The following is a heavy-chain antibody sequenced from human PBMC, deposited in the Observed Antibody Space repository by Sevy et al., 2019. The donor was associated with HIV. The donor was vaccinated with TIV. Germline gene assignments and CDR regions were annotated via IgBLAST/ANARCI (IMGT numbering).Heavy chain of an antibody. CDR2: INSGGGST. D-gene: IGHD3-22*01. CDR3: AKDVVGGYYDSSGYSDH. Sequence: GESLKISCAASGFTFIEFVMSWVRQAPGKGLEWVSTINSGGGSTYYADSVKGRFTISRDNSQNTLDLQMNSLRAEDTAVYYCAKDVVGGYYDSSGYSDHWGQGTLVTVSS. J-gene: IGHJ4*02. V-gene: IGHV3-23*01. CDR1: GFTFIEFV.